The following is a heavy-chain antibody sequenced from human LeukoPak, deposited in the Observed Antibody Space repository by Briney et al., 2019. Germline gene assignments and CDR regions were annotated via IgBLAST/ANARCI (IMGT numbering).Heavy chain of an antibody. J-gene: IGHJ4*02. CDR1: GGSFSGYY. CDR2: INHSGST. CDR3: ASGTVAHYFDY. V-gene: IGHV4-34*01. Sequence: PSETLSLTCAVYGGSFSGYYWSWIRQPPGKGLEWIGEINHSGSTNYNPSLKSRVTISVDTSKNQFSLKLSSVTAADTAVYYCASGTVAHYFDYWGQGTPVTVSS. D-gene: IGHD4-11*01.